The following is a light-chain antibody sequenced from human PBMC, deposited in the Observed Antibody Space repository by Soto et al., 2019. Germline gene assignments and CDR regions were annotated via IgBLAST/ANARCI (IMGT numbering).Light chain of an antibody. CDR1: SSNIGAGYD. CDR3: QSYDSSLSGGGV. J-gene: IGLJ1*01. V-gene: IGLV1-40*01. CDR2: GNS. Sequence: QSALTQPPSVSGAPGQRVTISCTGSSSNIGAGYDVHWYQQLPGTAPKLLIYGNSNRPSGVPDRFSGSKSGTSASLAITGLQAEDEADYYCQSYDSSLSGGGVFGTGTKLTVL.